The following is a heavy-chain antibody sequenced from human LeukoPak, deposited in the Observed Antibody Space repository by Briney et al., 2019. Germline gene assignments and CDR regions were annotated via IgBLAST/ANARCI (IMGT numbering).Heavy chain of an antibody. D-gene: IGHD3-16*01. CDR1: GFTFRSYT. V-gene: IGHV3-23*01. Sequence: GGSLRLSCAASGFTFRSYTMNWVRQAPGKGLEWVSAISGSGVSTYYADSVKGRFTISRDNSKNTLYLQMNSLRVEDTAVYYCAKGLKTLGDYWGQGTLVTVSS. CDR3: AKGLKTLGDY. J-gene: IGHJ4*02. CDR2: ISGSGVST.